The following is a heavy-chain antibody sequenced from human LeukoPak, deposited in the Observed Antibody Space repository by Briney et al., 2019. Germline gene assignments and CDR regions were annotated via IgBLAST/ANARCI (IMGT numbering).Heavy chain of an antibody. CDR3: ARVNSSSAGAFDI. CDR2: ISSSSSYI. V-gene: IGHV3-21*04. CDR1: GFTFSSYS. J-gene: IGHJ3*02. D-gene: IGHD6-6*01. Sequence: GGSLRLSCAASGFTFSSYSMNWVRQAPGKGLGWVSSISSSSSYIYYADSVKGRFAISRDNAKNSPYLQMNSLRAEDTALYHCARVNSSSAGAFDIWGQGTMVTVSS.